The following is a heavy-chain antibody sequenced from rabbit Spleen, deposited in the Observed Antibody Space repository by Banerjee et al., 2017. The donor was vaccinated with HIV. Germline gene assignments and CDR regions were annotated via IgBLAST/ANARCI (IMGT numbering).Heavy chain of an antibody. CDR3: TRNANGGWDL. J-gene: IGHJ4*01. Sequence: QEQLEESGGGLVKPEGSLTLTCKASGIDLISNAVSWVRQAPGKGLEWIGDIYPVFGVTNYANWMKGRFTISSDNAQNTVDLQMNSLTAADTATYFCTRNANGGWDLWGPGTLVTVS. CDR2: IYPVFGVT. CDR1: GIDLISNA. V-gene: IGHV1S47*01. D-gene: IGHD4-1*01.